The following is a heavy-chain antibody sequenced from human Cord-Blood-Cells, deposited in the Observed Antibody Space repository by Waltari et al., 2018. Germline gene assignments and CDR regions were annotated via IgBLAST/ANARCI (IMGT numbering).Heavy chain of an antibody. D-gene: IGHD7-27*01. CDR2: IKQDGSEK. Sequence: EVQLVESGGGLVQPGGSLRLSCAAPGFTFSSYWMSWVRQAPGKGLEWVANIKQDGSEKYYVDSVKGRFTISRDNAKNSLYLQMNSLRAEDTAVYYCARVFQLGSHFDYWGQGTLVTVSS. CDR3: ARVFQLGSHFDY. CDR1: GFTFSSYW. V-gene: IGHV3-7*01. J-gene: IGHJ4*02.